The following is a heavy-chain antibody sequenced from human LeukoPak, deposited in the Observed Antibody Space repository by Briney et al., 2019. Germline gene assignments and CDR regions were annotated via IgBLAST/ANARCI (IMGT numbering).Heavy chain of an antibody. CDR3: AVLPAAILGDDY. J-gene: IGHJ4*02. D-gene: IGHD2-2*02. CDR2: ISSSSSYI. Sequence: AGGSLRLSCAASGFTFSSYSMNWVRQAPGKGLEWVSSISSSSSYIYYADSVKGRFTISRDNAKNSLYLQMNSLRAEDTAVYYCAVLPAAILGDDYWGQGTLVTVSS. V-gene: IGHV3-21*01. CDR1: GFTFSSYS.